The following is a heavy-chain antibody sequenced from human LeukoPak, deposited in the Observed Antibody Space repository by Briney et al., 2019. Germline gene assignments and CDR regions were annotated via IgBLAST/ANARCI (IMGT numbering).Heavy chain of an antibody. Sequence: ASVKVSCKASGYTFTGYYMHWVRQAPGQGLEWMGWINPNSGGTNYAQKFQGWVTMTRNTSISTAYMELSSLRSEDTAVYYCARGRRLTGYYDFDYWGQGTLVTVSS. CDR3: ARGRRLTGYYDFDY. D-gene: IGHD3-9*01. CDR2: INPNSGGT. CDR1: GYTFTGYY. V-gene: IGHV1-2*04. J-gene: IGHJ4*02.